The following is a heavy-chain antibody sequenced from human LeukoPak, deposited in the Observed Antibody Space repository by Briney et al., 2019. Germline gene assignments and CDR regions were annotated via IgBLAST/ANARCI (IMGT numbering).Heavy chain of an antibody. CDR3: AGLYYASSDSFNF. V-gene: IGHV1-2*02. CDR1: GFTFTSSA. D-gene: IGHD3-22*01. CDR2: INPNSGGT. Sequence: ASVKVSCKASGFTFTSSAVQWVRQAPGQGLEWMGWINPNSGGTNYTQKFQGRVTLTRDTSISTAYMELSRLRSDDTAVYFCAGLYYASSDSFNFWGQGTLVTVSS. J-gene: IGHJ4*02.